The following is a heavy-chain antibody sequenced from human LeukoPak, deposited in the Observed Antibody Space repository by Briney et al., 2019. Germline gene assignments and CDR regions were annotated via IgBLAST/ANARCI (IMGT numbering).Heavy chain of an antibody. CDR1: GFTFSSYS. CDR3: AKDYGGSYYYYGMDV. D-gene: IGHD3-16*01. V-gene: IGHV3-48*01. CDR2: ISSSSSTT. J-gene: IGHJ6*02. Sequence: TGGSLRLSCAASGFTFSSYSMNWVRQAPGKGLEWVSYISSSSSTTYYADSVKGRFTISRDNSKNTLYLQMNSLRAEDTAVYYCAKDYGGSYYYYGMDVWGQGTTVTVSS.